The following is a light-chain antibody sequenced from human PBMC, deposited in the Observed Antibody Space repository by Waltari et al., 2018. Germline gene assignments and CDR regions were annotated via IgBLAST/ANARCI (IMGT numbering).Light chain of an antibody. CDR2: GVS. J-gene: IGKJ2*01. CDR3: QQYNNWPPYT. CDR1: QSLNDN. V-gene: IGKV3-15*01. Sequence: EIVVTQSPATLSVYPGERATLSCRPRQSLNDNLAWYQQKPGQAPRLLIYGVSMRAPGVPVRFSGSGSGTEFTLTIDSLQSEDFAVYYCQQYNNWPPYTFGQGTQLDIK.